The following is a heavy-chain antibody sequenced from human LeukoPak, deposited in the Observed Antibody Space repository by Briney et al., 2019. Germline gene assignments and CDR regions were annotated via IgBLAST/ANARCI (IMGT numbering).Heavy chain of an antibody. Sequence: GGSLRLSCAASGFTFSSYAMSWVRQAPEKGLEWVSAISGSGGSTYYADSVKGRFTISRDNSKNTLYLQMNSLRAEDTAVYYCAKGSSSWYFNYYYMDVWGKGTTVTVSS. CDR3: AKGSSSWYFNYYYMDV. CDR2: ISGSGGST. J-gene: IGHJ6*03. D-gene: IGHD6-13*01. V-gene: IGHV3-23*01. CDR1: GFTFSSYA.